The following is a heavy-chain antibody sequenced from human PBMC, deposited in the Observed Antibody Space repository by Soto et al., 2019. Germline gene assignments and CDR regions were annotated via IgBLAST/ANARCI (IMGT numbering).Heavy chain of an antibody. Sequence: LGESLKISCKGSGYSFTNYWISWVRQMPGKGLEWMGRIDPSDSYTSYSPSFQGHVTISRDKSISTAYLQWSSLKASDTAMYYCARHVIGDSTWSSGYWGQGTLVTVSS. CDR1: GYSFTNYW. V-gene: IGHV5-10-1*01. D-gene: IGHD6-13*01. CDR2: IDPSDSYT. CDR3: ARHVIGDSTWSSGY. J-gene: IGHJ4*02.